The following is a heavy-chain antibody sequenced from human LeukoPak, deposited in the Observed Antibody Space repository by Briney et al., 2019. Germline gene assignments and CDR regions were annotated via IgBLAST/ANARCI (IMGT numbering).Heavy chain of an antibody. Sequence: PGGSLRLSCAASGFTFSSNAMSWVRQAPGKGLEWVSAISGSGGSTYYADSVKGRFTISRDNSKNTLYLQMNSLRAEDTAVYYCAKGDDYGDYVRRYAFDIWGQGTMVTVSS. D-gene: IGHD4-17*01. J-gene: IGHJ3*02. CDR2: ISGSGGST. V-gene: IGHV3-23*01. CDR1: GFTFSSNA. CDR3: AKGDDYGDYVRRYAFDI.